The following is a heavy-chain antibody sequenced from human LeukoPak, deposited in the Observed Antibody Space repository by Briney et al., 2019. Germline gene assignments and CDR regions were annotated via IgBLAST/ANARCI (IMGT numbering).Heavy chain of an antibody. V-gene: IGHV4-59*01. CDR1: GGSINDFY. Sequence: TETLSLTCTVSGGSINDFYWTWIRPAAGRGLEWVGYVYDSWDTDYNPSLRSRVTMSVDTSKNEFSLELTSVTAADTAMYYCARVFGGGGNANYFAPQGPGTLVTVSS. CDR2: VYDSWDT. CDR3: ARVFGGGGNANYFAP. J-gene: IGHJ5*02. D-gene: IGHD3-16*01.